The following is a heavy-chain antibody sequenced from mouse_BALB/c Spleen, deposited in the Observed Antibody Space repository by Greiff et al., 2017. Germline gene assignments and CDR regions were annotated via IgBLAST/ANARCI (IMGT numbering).Heavy chain of an antibody. CDR1: GYAFSSYW. CDR2: IYPGDGDT. V-gene: IGHV1-80*01. CDR3: RISDFDY. J-gene: IGHJ2*01. Sequence: VKLMESGAELVRPGSSVKISCKASGYAFSSYWMNWVKQRPGQGLEWIGQIYPGDGDTNYNGKFKGKATLTADKSSSTAYMQLSSLTSEDSAVYFCRISDFDYWGQGTTLTVSS.